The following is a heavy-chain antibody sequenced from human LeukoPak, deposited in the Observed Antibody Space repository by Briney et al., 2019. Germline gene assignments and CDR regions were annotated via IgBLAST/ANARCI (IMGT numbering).Heavy chain of an antibody. CDR3: ARVTTVTTSTTPYYFDY. CDR2: IYSGGST. V-gene: IGHV3-53*01. CDR1: EFSVGSNY. J-gene: IGHJ4*02. D-gene: IGHD4-17*01. Sequence: PGGSLRLSCAASEFSVGSNYMSWVRQAPGKGLEWVSVIYSGGSTYYADSVKGRFTISRDDSKNTLYLQMNSLRAEDTAVYYCARVTTVTTSTTPYYFDYWGQGTLVTVSS.